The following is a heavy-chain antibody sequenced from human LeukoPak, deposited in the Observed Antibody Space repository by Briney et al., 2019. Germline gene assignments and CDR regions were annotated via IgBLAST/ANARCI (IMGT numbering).Heavy chain of an antibody. CDR1: GFTFSSSA. V-gene: IGHV3-23*01. Sequence: QTGGSLRLSCAVTGFTFSSSAMNWVRQAPGKGLEWVSVLSGSGGSTYYADCVKGRFTISRDNSKNTLYLQMNNLRVEDTAVYYCAKAHGGTYYGFDHWGQGTLVTVSS. D-gene: IGHD1-26*01. J-gene: IGHJ4*02. CDR2: LSGSGGST. CDR3: AKAHGGTYYGFDH.